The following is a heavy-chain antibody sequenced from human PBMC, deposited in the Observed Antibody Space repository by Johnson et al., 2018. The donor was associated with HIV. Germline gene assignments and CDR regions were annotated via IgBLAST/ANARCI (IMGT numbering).Heavy chain of an antibody. J-gene: IGHJ3*02. D-gene: IGHD2-8*01. CDR3: AKVGPANDVLGAGDAFDI. V-gene: IGHV3-30*02. CDR1: AFTFSRCG. Sequence: QVQLVESGGGVVQSGGSLRLSCAASAFTFSRCGMHWVRQAPGKGLEWVAFIRHDGSNKYYADSVTGRFTISRDNSKNTLYLQMNSLRAEDTAVYYCAKVGPANDVLGAGDAFDIWGQGTMVTVSS. CDR2: IRHDGSNK.